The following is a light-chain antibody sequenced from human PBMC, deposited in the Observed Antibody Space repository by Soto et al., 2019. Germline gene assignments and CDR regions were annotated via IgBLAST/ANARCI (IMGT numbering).Light chain of an antibody. V-gene: IGLV1-44*01. Sequence: QPVLTQPPSASGTPGQRVTISCSGSSSNIGSNTVNWYQHLPGTAPKVLIYSSNRRPSGVPDRFSGSKSGTSASLAISGLQSEDEADYYCAGWDDSLNGVVFGGGTKLTVL. CDR1: SSNIGSNT. CDR3: AGWDDSLNGVV. J-gene: IGLJ2*01. CDR2: SSN.